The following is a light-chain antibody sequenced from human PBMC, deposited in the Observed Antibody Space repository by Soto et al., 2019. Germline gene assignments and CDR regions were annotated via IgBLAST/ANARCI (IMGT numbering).Light chain of an antibody. CDR1: QSISTY. V-gene: IGKV1-39*01. Sequence: IQMTQSPSSLSASVGDRVTITCRASQSISTYLTWYQQKPRKAPKLLIYGASRLQSGVPSRFSGSGSGTEFTLTISSLLPDDFATYYCQQFRGTFGQGTKVDIK. CDR3: QQFRGT. CDR2: GAS. J-gene: IGKJ1*01.